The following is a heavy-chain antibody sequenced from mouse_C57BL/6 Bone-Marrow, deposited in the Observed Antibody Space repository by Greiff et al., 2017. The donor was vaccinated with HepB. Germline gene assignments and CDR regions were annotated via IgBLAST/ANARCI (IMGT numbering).Heavy chain of an antibody. CDR1: GFTFSDFY. J-gene: IGHJ4*01. CDR2: SRNKANDYTT. CDR3: ARDDSSGYGAMDY. V-gene: IGHV7-1*01. D-gene: IGHD3-2*02. Sequence: EVQGVESGGGLVQSGRSLRLSCATSGFTFSDFYMEWVRQAPGKGLEWIAASRNKANDYTTEYSASVKGRFIVSRDTSQSILYLQMNALRAEDTAIYYCARDDSSGYGAMDYWGQGTSVTVSS.